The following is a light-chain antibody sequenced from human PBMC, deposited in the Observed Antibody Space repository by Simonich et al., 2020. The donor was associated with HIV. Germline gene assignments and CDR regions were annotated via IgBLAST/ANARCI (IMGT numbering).Light chain of an antibody. J-gene: IGLJ3*02. V-gene: IGLV2-14*03. CDR1: TSDVVGYNY. Sequence: QSALTKPASVSGSPGQAITISCTGTTSDVVGYNYISWYQQHPGKAPKLMIYYVSSRPSGVSNRFSGSKSGNTASLTISGLQAEDEADYYCSSYTSSSTWVFGGGTKLTVL. CDR2: YVS. CDR3: SSYTSSSTWV.